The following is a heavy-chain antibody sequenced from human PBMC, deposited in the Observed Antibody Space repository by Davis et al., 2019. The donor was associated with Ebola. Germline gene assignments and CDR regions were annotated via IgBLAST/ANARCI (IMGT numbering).Heavy chain of an antibody. CDR2: ISGSGGST. CDR3: ATYSSSWYGSNPDNDMDV. D-gene: IGHD6-13*01. Sequence: PGGSLRLSCAASGFTFSSYAMSWVRQAPGKGLEWVSAISGSGGSTYYADSVKGRFTISRDNAKNSLYLQMNSLRAEDTALYYCATYSSSWYGSNPDNDMDVWGQGTTVTISS. V-gene: IGHV3-23*01. CDR1: GFTFSSYA. J-gene: IGHJ6*02.